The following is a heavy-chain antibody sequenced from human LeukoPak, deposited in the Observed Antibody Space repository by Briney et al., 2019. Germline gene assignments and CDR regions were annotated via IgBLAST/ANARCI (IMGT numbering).Heavy chain of an antibody. Sequence: GESLKISCKGSGYSFASYWIAWVRQVPGKGLEWMGIIYPADSDTRYSPSFRGQVTISVDKSISTAYLQWSSLKASDTAMYYCARQDGYSLYHFDYWGQGTLVTVSS. J-gene: IGHJ4*02. CDR2: IYPADSDT. CDR3: ARQDGYSLYHFDY. V-gene: IGHV5-51*01. CDR1: GYSFASYW. D-gene: IGHD5-18*01.